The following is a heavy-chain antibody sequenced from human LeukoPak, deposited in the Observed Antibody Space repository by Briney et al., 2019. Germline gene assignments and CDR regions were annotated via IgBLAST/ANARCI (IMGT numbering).Heavy chain of an antibody. Sequence: PGGSLILSCSASGFPFSRYDMHWVRQAPGKGLEYVSAISSNGGSTYYADSVKGRFTISRDNSKNTLYLQMSSLRAEDTAVYYCVKDRSGYDYFDFWGQGTLVTVSS. CDR2: ISSNGGST. D-gene: IGHD5-12*01. CDR3: VKDRSGYDYFDF. CDR1: GFPFSRYD. V-gene: IGHV3-64D*09. J-gene: IGHJ4*02.